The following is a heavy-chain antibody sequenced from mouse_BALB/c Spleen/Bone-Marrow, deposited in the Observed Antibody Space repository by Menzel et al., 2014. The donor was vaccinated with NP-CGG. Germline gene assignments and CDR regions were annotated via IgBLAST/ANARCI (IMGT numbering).Heavy chain of an antibody. Sequence: EVQGVESGGGLVQPGGSRKLSCAASGFTSSDYGMAWVRQAPGKGPEWVAFISNLAYSIYYADTVTGRFAISRENAKSTLYLEMSSLRSEDTAIYYCTRNYGNQGAMDYWGQGTSVTVSS. CDR1: GFTSSDYG. D-gene: IGHD2-1*01. J-gene: IGHJ4*01. CDR2: ISNLAYSI. V-gene: IGHV5-15*02. CDR3: TRNYGNQGAMDY.